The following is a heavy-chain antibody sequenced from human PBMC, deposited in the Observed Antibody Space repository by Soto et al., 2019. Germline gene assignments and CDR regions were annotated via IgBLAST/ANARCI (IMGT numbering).Heavy chain of an antibody. J-gene: IGHJ6*03. D-gene: IGHD3-10*01. Sequence: QVQLQQWGAGLLKPSETLSLTCAVYGGSFSGYQWTWIRQTPGKGLEWIGKINDSGNINYNPSLKSRVTILVDTAKKQTYLKLSSVTAAATAVYYCARGLILWVGELSRRGGYYSYMDVWGKGTTVTVSS. V-gene: IGHV4-34*01. CDR3: ARGLILWVGELSRRGGYYSYMDV. CDR1: GGSFSGYQ. CDR2: INDSGNI.